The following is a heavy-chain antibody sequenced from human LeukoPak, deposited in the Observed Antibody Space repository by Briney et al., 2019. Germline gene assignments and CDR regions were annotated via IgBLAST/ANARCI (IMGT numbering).Heavy chain of an antibody. Sequence: GEFLRFSCKGSGYSFTSYWLSWVRQMPGKGLGWRGRIAPSDSYTNYSPSFQGHVTISADKSISTAYLQWSSLKASDTAMYYCVRYEDYWGQGTLVTVSS. CDR2: IAPSDSYT. J-gene: IGHJ4*02. V-gene: IGHV5-10-1*01. CDR1: GYSFTSYW. CDR3: VRYEDY. D-gene: IGHD3-16*01.